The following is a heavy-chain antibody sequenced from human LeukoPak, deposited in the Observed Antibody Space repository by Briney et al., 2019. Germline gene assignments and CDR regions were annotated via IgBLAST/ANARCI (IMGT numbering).Heavy chain of an antibody. CDR1: GFTFSSYG. D-gene: IGHD3-10*01. CDR3: AKKDDVGFDNYYYMDV. J-gene: IGHJ6*03. Sequence: GGSLRLSCAASGFTFSSYGMSWVRQAPGKGLEWVSAISGSGGSTYYADSVKGRFTISRDNSKNTLYLQMNSLRAEDTAVYYCAKKDDVGFDNYYYMDVWGKGTTVTISS. V-gene: IGHV3-23*01. CDR2: ISGSGGST.